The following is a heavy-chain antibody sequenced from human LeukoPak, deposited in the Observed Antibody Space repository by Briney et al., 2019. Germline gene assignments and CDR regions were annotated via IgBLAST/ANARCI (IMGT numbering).Heavy chain of an antibody. CDR2: IYHSGST. D-gene: IGHD3-22*01. CDR1: GGSISSSNW. CDR3: ATDYFDTSGYHMF. J-gene: IGHJ4*02. V-gene: IGHV4-4*02. Sequence: SGTLSLTCAVSGGSISSSNWWSWVRQPPGKGLEWIGEIYHSGSTNYNPSLKSRVTMSLDTSKNHFSLKLNSVTAADTAVYYCATDYFDTSGYHMFWGQGTLVTVSS.